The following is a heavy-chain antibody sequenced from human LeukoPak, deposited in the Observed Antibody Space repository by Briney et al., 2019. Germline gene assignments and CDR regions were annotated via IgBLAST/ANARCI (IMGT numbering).Heavy chain of an antibody. D-gene: IGHD3-9*01. CDR3: ARNDILTGPGDAFDI. V-gene: IGHV4-59*01. CDR2: IYYSGST. Sequence: NPSETLSLTCTVSGGSISSYYWSWIRQPPGKGLEWIGYIYYSGSTNYNPSLKSRVTISVDTSKNQFSLKLSSVTAADTAVYYCARNDILTGPGDAFDIWGQGTMVTVSS. J-gene: IGHJ3*02. CDR1: GGSISSYY.